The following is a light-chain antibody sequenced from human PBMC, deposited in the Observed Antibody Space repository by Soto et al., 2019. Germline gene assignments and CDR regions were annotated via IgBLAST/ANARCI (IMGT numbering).Light chain of an antibody. CDR1: ISSIGSNF. V-gene: IGLV1-51*01. CDR2: DSY. J-gene: IGLJ2*01. Sequence: QSVLTQPPSVSAAPGQTVTISCSGSISSIGSNFVSWYQQLPGTAPKLLIYDSYKRPSGIPERFSGSKSGTSATLGISGLQSEDEADYYCAAWDDSLNGVLFGGGTKLTVL. CDR3: AAWDDSLNGVL.